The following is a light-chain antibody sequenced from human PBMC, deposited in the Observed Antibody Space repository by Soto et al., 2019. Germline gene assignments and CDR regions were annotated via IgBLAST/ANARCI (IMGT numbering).Light chain of an antibody. Sequence: EIVLTQSPGTLSLSPGERATLSCRASQSIRTFLAWYQQKPGQAPRLLIYDVSNRASGIPPRFSGSGSGTDFTLAISGLEPEDLAVYYCQQRYNWPWTFGQGTKVDI. V-gene: IGKV3-11*01. CDR3: QQRYNWPWT. CDR1: QSIRTF. J-gene: IGKJ1*01. CDR2: DVS.